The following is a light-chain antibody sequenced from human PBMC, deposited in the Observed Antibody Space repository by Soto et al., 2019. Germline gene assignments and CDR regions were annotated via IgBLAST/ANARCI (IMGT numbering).Light chain of an antibody. Sequence: ELVLTQSPGTLSLSPGERATLSCRASQSVSSYLGWYQQKPGQAPRLLIYDASNRAPGIPARFSGSGSGTDFTLTISSLEPEDFAVYYCQHRTNWPPTFGQGTRLEIK. CDR1: QSVSSY. J-gene: IGKJ5*01. V-gene: IGKV3-11*01. CDR3: QHRTNWPPT. CDR2: DAS.